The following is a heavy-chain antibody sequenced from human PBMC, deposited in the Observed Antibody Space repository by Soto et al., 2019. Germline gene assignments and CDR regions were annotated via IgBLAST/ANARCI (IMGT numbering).Heavy chain of an antibody. CDR1: GFTFSSYW. J-gene: IGHJ6*02. CDR3: ARGTSSGWYGSYYYYYGMDV. Sequence: GGSLRLSCAASGFTFSSYWMHWVRQAPGKGLVWVSRINSDGSSTSYADSVKGRFTISRDNAKNTLYLQMNSLRAEDTAVYYCARGTSSGWYGSYYYYYGMDVWGQGTTVTVS. D-gene: IGHD6-19*01. CDR2: INSDGSST. V-gene: IGHV3-74*01.